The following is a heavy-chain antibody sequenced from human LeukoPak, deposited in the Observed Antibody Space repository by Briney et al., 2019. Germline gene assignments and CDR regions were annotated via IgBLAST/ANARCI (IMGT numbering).Heavy chain of an antibody. V-gene: IGHV3-30*02. D-gene: IGHD3-3*01. CDR2: IRYDGSNK. CDR1: GFTFSSYG. J-gene: IGHJ4*02. Sequence: GGSLRLSCAASGFTFSSYGMHWVRQAPGKGLEWVAFIRYDGSNKYYADSVKGRFTISRDNSKNTLYLQMNSLRAEDTAVYYCAKRDAWRYYFDYWGQGTLVTVSS. CDR3: AKRDAWRYYFDY.